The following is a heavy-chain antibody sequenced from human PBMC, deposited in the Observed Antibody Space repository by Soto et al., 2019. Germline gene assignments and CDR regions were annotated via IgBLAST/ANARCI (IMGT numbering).Heavy chain of an antibody. J-gene: IGHJ6*02. Sequence: ASVKVSCKASGYTFTSYDINWVRQATGQGLEWMGWMNPNSGNTGYAQKFQGRVTMTRNTSISTAYMELSSLRSEDTAVYYCARGLHTIFGVVINYYYYGMDVWGQGTTVTVSS. D-gene: IGHD3-3*01. V-gene: IGHV1-8*01. CDR2: MNPNSGNT. CDR1: GYTFTSYD. CDR3: ARGLHTIFGVVINYYYYGMDV.